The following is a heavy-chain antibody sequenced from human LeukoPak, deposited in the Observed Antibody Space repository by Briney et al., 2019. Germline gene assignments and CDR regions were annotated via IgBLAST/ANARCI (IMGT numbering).Heavy chain of an antibody. CDR1: GSTFDKYA. Sequence: GGSLRLSCEASGSTFDKYAVSWVRQAPGKGLEWVSTIGISAGSTYYADAVKGRFTISRDNSKNTLYLQMNSLRAEDTAVYYCAKPIVVSGPPFDYWGQGTLVIVSS. D-gene: IGHD6-19*01. J-gene: IGHJ4*02. V-gene: IGHV3-23*01. CDR3: AKPIVVSGPPFDY. CDR2: IGISAGST.